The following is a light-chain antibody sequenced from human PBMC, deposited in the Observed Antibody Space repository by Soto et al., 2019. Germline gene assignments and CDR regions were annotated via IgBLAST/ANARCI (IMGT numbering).Light chain of an antibody. CDR3: QKSYSPHS. Sequence: DIQMTQSPSSLSASVGDRVTITCRASQSISNYLNWYQQKPGKAPELLIYATSSLQSGVPSRFSGSGSGTDFTLTISSLPPEDFATYYCQKSYSPHSFGQGTKVDIK. CDR2: ATS. V-gene: IGKV1-39*01. J-gene: IGKJ1*01. CDR1: QSISNY.